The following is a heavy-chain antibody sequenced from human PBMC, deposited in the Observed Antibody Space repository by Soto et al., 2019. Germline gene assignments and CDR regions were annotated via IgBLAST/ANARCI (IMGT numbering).Heavy chain of an antibody. J-gene: IGHJ6*02. Sequence: VQLVESGGGVVQPGRSLRLSCAASGFTFSSYGMHWVRQAPGKGLEWVAVISYDGSNKYYADSVKGRFTISRDNSKNTLYLQMNSLRAEDTAVYYCAKDKRNYYYYGMDVWGQGTTVTVSS. CDR3: AKDKRNYYYYGMDV. CDR2: ISYDGSNK. CDR1: GFTFSSYG. V-gene: IGHV3-30*18.